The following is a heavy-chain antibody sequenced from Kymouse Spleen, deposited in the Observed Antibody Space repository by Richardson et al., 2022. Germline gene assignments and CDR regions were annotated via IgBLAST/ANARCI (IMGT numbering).Heavy chain of an antibody. J-gene: IGHJ4*02. Sequence: QLQLQESGPGLVKPSETLSLTCTVSGGSISSSSYYWGWIRQPPGKGLEWIGSIYYSGSTYYNPSLKSRVTISVDTSKNQFSLKLSSVTAADTAVYYCAR*YYDFWSGYYPLTTGAREPWSPSPQ. D-gene: IGHD3-3*01. V-gene: IGHV4-39*01. CDR3: AR*YYDFWSGYYPLTT. CDR1: GGSISSSSYY. CDR2: IYYSGST.